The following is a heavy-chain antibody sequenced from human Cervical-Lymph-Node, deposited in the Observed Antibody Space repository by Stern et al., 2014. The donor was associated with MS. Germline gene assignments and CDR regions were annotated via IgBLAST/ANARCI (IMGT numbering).Heavy chain of an antibody. CDR2: IYYSGST. D-gene: IGHD1-26*01. J-gene: IGHJ6*02. CDR3: ARDRSVYGMDV. Sequence: VHLVESGPGLVKPSETLSLTCTVSGGSVSSGSYYWNWIRQPPGKGLEWIGYIYYSGSTNYNPSLKSRVTISVDTSKNQFSLKLRSVTAADTAVYYCARDRSVYGMDVWGQGTTVTVSS. V-gene: IGHV4-61*01. CDR1: GGSVSSGSYY.